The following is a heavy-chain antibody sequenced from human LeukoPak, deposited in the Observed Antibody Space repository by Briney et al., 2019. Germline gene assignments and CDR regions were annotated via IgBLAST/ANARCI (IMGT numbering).Heavy chain of an antibody. CDR3: ARVVVGSGCDY. J-gene: IGHJ4*02. CDR1: GFTFRSYS. Sequence: GGSLRLSCAASGFTFRSYSMNWVRQAPGKGLEWVSSISSSSSYIYYADSVKGRFTISRDNAKNSLYLQMNSLRAEDPAVYYCARVVVGSGCDYWGQGTLVTVSS. V-gene: IGHV3-21*01. D-gene: IGHD6-19*01. CDR2: ISSSSSYI.